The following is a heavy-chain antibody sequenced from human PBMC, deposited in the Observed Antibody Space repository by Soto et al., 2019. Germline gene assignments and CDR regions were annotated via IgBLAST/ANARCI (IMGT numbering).Heavy chain of an antibody. Sequence: QVQLVQSGAEVKKPGSSVKVSCKASGGTFSSYAISWVRQAPGQGLEWMGGIIPIFGTANYEQKFQVRVTITADESTSTAYMELSSLRSEDTAVYYCASGRQYYDSSAHYFDYWGQGTLVTVSS. CDR1: GGTFSSYA. D-gene: IGHD3-22*01. CDR2: IIPIFGTA. V-gene: IGHV1-69*01. J-gene: IGHJ4*02. CDR3: ASGRQYYDSSAHYFDY.